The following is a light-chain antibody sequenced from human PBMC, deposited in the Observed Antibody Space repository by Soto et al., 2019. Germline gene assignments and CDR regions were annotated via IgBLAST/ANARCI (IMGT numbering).Light chain of an antibody. CDR3: QQYSTYPYS. J-gene: IGKJ2*01. V-gene: IGKV1-5*01. CDR1: QSINNW. Sequence: DIQMTQSPSTLSASVGDRVTITCRASQSINNWLAWYQQKPGKAPKLLIYDASTLETGVPSRFSGSESGTEFTLTIGSLQPDDLATYSCQQYSTYPYSFGQGTKLGIK. CDR2: DAS.